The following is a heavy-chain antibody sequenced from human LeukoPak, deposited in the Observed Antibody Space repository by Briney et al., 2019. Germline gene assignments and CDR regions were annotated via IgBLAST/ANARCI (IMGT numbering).Heavy chain of an antibody. V-gene: IGHV3-11*05. CDR2: ISSSSSDT. J-gene: IGHJ4*02. Sequence: GGSLRLSCAASGFTFSDYYMSWIRQAPGKGLEGGSYISSSSSDTNYADSVKGRFTISRDNAKNSLYLQMNSLRAEDTAVYYCARDRGAGYKFDYWGQGTLVTVSS. CDR1: GFTFSDYY. D-gene: IGHD5-24*01. CDR3: ARDRGAGYKFDY.